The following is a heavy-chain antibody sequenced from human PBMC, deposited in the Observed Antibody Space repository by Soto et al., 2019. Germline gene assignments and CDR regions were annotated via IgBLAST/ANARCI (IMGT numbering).Heavy chain of an antibody. V-gene: IGHV3-21*01. Sequence: GGSLRLSCAASGFIFTSYSWXWVRQAPGKGLDGVSSISSRSDSIXXPXSVKGRFTISRDNAQNSXYLQMNSLTSEDTAVYYCARDRSXXXXXQYFQHWGPGTLVTVSS. CDR3: ARDRSXXXXXQYFQH. CDR1: GFIFTSYS. CDR2: ISSRSDSI. D-gene: IGHD6-19*01. J-gene: IGHJ1*01.